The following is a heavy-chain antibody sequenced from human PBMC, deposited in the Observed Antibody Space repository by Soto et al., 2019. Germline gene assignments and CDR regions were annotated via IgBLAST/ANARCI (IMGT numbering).Heavy chain of an antibody. CDR2: IHYSGKT. CDR3: ASSYLYGMDV. CDR1: GGSISSGYYY. Sequence: TLSLTCSVSGGSISSGYYYWRWIRQPPGKGLEWIGNIHYSGKTYYNPSLKSRLIISIDTPKNQFSLKVDPVTAADTAVYYCASSYLYGMDVWGQGTTVTV. J-gene: IGHJ6*02. V-gene: IGHV4-30-4*01.